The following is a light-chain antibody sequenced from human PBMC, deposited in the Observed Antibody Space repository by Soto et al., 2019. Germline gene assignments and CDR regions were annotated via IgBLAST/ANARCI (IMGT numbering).Light chain of an antibody. CDR1: QSISCT. Sequence: EIVMTQSPATLSVSPGGRATLSCRASQSISCTLAWYQQKPGQAPRLLIYGASTRATAVPARFTASGSGTEFTLTISSLQSEDFAVYYCQQYNTWPRTFGQGTKVDIK. CDR2: GAS. V-gene: IGKV3-15*01. J-gene: IGKJ1*01. CDR3: QQYNTWPRT.